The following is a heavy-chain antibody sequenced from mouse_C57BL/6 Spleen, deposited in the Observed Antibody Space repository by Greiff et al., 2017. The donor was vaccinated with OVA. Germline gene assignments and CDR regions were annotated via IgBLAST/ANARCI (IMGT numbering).Heavy chain of an antibody. CDR1: GFSLTSYG. CDR2: IWSDGST. Sequence: VQLKESGPGLVAPSQSLSITCTVSGFSLTSYGVHWVRQPPGKGLEWMVVIWSDGSTTYNSALKSRLSISKDNSKSQVFLKMNSLQTDDTAMYYCARGGNYVGAMDYWGQGTSVTVSS. CDR3: ARGGNYVGAMDY. J-gene: IGHJ4*01. V-gene: IGHV2-6*03. D-gene: IGHD2-1*01.